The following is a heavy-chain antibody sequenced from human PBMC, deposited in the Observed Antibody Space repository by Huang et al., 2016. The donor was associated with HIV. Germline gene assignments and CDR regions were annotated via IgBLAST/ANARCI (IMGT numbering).Heavy chain of an antibody. Sequence: LSPGKGLEWIGEFNHSGSTNYNPSLKSRLTISVDTSKNQCSLKLSSVTAADTAVYYCARERMMSWLDDHDAFDIWGQGTMVTVSS. CDR2: FNHSGST. J-gene: IGHJ3*02. V-gene: IGHV4-34*01. CDR3: ARERMMSWLDDHDAFDI. D-gene: IGHD1-1*01.